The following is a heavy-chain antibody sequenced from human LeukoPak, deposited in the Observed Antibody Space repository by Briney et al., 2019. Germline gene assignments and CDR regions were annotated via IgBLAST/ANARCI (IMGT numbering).Heavy chain of an antibody. CDR1: GGSINNYY. D-gene: IGHD6-19*01. Sequence: PSETLSLTCTVSGGSINNYYWSWIRQPPGKGLEWIGYIYYSGSTNYNPSLKSRVTISVDTSKNQLSLKLSSVTAAGTAVYYCARGIGWYYYRGQGTLVTVSS. J-gene: IGHJ4*02. CDR2: IYYSGST. CDR3: ARGIGWYYY. V-gene: IGHV4-59*08.